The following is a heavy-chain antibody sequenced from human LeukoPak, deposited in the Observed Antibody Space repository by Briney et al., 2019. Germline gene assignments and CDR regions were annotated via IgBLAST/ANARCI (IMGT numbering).Heavy chain of an antibody. Sequence: PSETLSLTCTVSGDSISSSTYYWGWIRQPPGKGLEWIGSMYYSGNTYYNPSLKSRVTISVDTPKNQFSLKLSSVTAADTAVYYCARQEPGLQSAYWGQGTLVTVSS. V-gene: IGHV4-39*01. CDR1: GDSISSSTYY. CDR2: MYYSGNT. CDR3: ARQEPGLQSAY. D-gene: IGHD4-11*01. J-gene: IGHJ4*02.